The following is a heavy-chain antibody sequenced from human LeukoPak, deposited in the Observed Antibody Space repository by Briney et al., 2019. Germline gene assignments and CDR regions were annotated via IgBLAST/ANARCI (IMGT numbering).Heavy chain of an antibody. J-gene: IGHJ4*02. CDR1: GFTFGDYA. CDR2: IRSKAYGGTT. CDR3: TRGGCYDSSGYYVYYFDY. D-gene: IGHD3-22*01. Sequence: GGSLRLSCTASGFTFGDYAMSWVRQAPGKGLEWVGFIRSKAYGGTTEYAASVKGRFTISRDDSKSIAYLQMNSLKTEDTAVYYCTRGGCYDSSGYYVYYFDYWGQGTLVTVSS. V-gene: IGHV3-49*04.